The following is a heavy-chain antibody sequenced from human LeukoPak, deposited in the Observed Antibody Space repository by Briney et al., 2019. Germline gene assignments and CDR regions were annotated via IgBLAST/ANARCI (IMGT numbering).Heavy chain of an antibody. CDR3: SRDYLYYYDTGGLDY. Sequence: GGSLRLSCAASGFTFSSYAMSWVRQAPGKGLEWVSAISGSGGSTYYADSVKGRFTISRDNSKNTLYLQMNSLRAEDTAVYYCSRDYLYYYDTGGLDYWGQGTLVTVSS. D-gene: IGHD3-22*01. CDR1: GFTFSSYA. CDR2: ISGSGGST. J-gene: IGHJ4*02. V-gene: IGHV3-23*01.